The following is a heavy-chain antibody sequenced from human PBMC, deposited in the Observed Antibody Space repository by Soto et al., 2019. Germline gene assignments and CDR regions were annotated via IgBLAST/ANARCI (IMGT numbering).Heavy chain of an antibody. CDR2: IIPMFGTA. V-gene: IGHV1-69*06. Sequence: SVKVSCKASGGSFSNHSISWVRQAPGQGLEWMGGIIPMFGTANYAQRFQGRVTTTADKYTNTAYMELTSLTSEDTAVYYCARGDDFDYYYGVDVWGQGTTVTVSS. CDR3: ARGDDFDYYYGVDV. D-gene: IGHD3-16*01. J-gene: IGHJ6*02. CDR1: GGSFSNHS.